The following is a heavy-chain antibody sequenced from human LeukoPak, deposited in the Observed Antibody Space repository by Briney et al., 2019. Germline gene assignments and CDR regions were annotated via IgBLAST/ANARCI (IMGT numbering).Heavy chain of an antibody. V-gene: IGHV1-3*01. J-gene: IGHJ4*02. CDR3: ARLSTYYYDSSGYLGY. CDR2: INAGNGNT. Sequence: ASVKVSCKASGYTFTSYAMHWVRQAPGQRLEWMGWINAGNGNTKYSQKFQGRVTITRDTSASTAYMELSSLRSEDTAVYYCARLSTYYYDSSGYLGYWGQGTLVTVSS. CDR1: GYTFTSYA. D-gene: IGHD3-22*01.